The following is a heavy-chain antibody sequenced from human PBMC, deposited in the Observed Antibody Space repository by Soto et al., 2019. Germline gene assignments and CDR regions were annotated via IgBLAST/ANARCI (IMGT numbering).Heavy chain of an antibody. D-gene: IGHD1-20*01. CDR2: IIPIFGTA. V-gene: IGHV1-69*06. CDR3: ARGGITGTTASYYYYYGMDV. J-gene: IGHJ6*02. Sequence: SVKVSCKASGGTFSSYAISWVRQAPGQGLEWMGGIIPIFGTANYAQKFQGRVTITADKSTSTAYMELSSLRSEDTAVYYCARGGITGTTASYYYYYGMDVWGQGTTVTVSS. CDR1: GGTFSSYA.